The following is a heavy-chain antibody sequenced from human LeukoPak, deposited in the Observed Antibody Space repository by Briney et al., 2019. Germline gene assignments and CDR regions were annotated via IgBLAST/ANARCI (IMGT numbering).Heavy chain of an antibody. J-gene: IGHJ4*02. D-gene: IGHD6-6*01. V-gene: IGHV1-18*01. CDR1: GYSYTDYA. CDR3: ARYEEREGSSADY. Sequence: GASVKVSCKTSGYSYTDYAITWVRQAPGQGLEWMGWISAYNGNTNYAQKLQGRVTMTTDTSTSTAYMELRSLRSDDTAVYYCARYEEREGSSADYWGQGTLVTVSS. CDR2: ISAYNGNT.